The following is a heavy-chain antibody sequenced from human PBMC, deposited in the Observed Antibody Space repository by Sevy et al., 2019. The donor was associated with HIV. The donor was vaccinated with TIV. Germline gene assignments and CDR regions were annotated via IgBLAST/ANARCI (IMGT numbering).Heavy chain of an antibody. CDR1: GASINTPYS. J-gene: IGHJ5*02. CDR3: ARVRADTGFDP. V-gene: IGHV4-30-2*01. D-gene: IGHD3-10*01. Sequence: SETLSLTCALSGASINTPYSWTWIRQPPGKGLEWVGYIYHTGSTNYNPSIRSRITISVDKSKNQFSLKVNSMIAADTAEYYGARVRADTGFDPWGQGIQVTVSS. CDR2: IYHTGST.